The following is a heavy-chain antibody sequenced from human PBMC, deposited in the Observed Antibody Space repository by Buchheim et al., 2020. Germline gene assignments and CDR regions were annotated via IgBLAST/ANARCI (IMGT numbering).Heavy chain of an antibody. J-gene: IGHJ6*02. CDR3: ARDPHDFWSGYYRYGMDV. CDR1: GGSISSGDYY. D-gene: IGHD3-3*01. Sequence: QVQLQESGPGLVKPSQTLSLTCTVSGGSISSGDYYWSWIRQPPGKGLEWIGYIYYSGSTYYNPSLKSRVTISVETSKNQFSLKLSSVTAADTAVYYCARDPHDFWSGYYRYGMDVWGQGTT. V-gene: IGHV4-30-4*01. CDR2: IYYSGST.